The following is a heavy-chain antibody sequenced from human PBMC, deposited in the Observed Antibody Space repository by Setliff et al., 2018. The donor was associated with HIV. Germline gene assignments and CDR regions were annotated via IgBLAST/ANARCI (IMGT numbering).Heavy chain of an antibody. CDR2: IYTSGST. J-gene: IGHJ4*02. Sequence: SETLSLTCTVSGGSISSHYWSWIRQPPGKGLEWIGHIYTSGSTNYNPSLKSRVTMSVGTSKNQFSLKLSSVTAADTAVYYCARGGSWLKFDNWGQGTLVTVSS. D-gene: IGHD3-22*01. V-gene: IGHV4-4*08. CDR1: GGSISSHY. CDR3: ARGGSWLKFDN.